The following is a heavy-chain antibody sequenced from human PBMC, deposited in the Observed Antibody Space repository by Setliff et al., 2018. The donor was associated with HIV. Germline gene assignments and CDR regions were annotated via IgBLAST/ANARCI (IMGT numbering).Heavy chain of an antibody. Sequence: SETLSLTCTVSGGSISSGGYYWSWIRQHPGKGLEWIGYIYYSGRTYYNPSLKSRVTISVDTSMDQFSLKLNSVTAADTAVYYCAAASSWDPLLDYWGQGTLVTVSS. V-gene: IGHV4-31*03. CDR2: IYYSGRT. J-gene: IGHJ4*02. CDR3: AAASSWDPLLDY. D-gene: IGHD6-13*01. CDR1: GGSISSGGYY.